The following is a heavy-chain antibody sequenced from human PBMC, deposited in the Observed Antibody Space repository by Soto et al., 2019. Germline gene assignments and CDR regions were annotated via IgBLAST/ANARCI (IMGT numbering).Heavy chain of an antibody. V-gene: IGHV3-11*01. D-gene: IGHD6-13*01. CDR1: GFTFSDYY. Sequence: GGSLRLSCAASGFTFSDYYMSWIRKAPGKGLEWVSYISSSGSTIYYADSVKGRFTISRDNAKNSLYLQMNSLRAEDTAVYYGARLSSSWRYYFDYWGQGTLVTVSS. J-gene: IGHJ4*02. CDR2: ISSSGSTI. CDR3: ARLSSSWRYYFDY.